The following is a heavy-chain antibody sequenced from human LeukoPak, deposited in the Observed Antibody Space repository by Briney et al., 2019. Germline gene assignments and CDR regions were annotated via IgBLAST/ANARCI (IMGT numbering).Heavy chain of an antibody. CDR3: ARDGYCSSTSCLEWEFDY. J-gene: IGHJ4*02. V-gene: IGHV1-46*01. D-gene: IGHD2-2*03. Sequence: ASVKVSCKASGYTFTSYYMHWVRQAPGQGLDWMGIINPSGGSTSYAQKFQGRVTMTRDMSTSTVYMELSSLRSEDTAVYYCARDGYCSSTSCLEWEFDYWGQGTLVTVSS. CDR1: GYTFTSYY. CDR2: INPSGGST.